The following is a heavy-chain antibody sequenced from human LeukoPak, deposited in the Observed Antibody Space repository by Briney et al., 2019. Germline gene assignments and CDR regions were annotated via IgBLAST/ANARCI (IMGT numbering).Heavy chain of an antibody. CDR1: GGTFSSYA. D-gene: IGHD3-22*01. J-gene: IGHJ4*02. CDR2: IIPIFGTA. V-gene: IGHV1-69*13. CDR3: AWGEPYYYDSSGYYWDY. Sequence: GASVKVSCKASGGTFSSYATSWVRQAPGQGLEWMGGIIPIFGTANYAQNFQGRVTITADESTSTAYMELSSLRSEDTAVYYCAWGEPYYYDSSGYYWDYWGQGTLVTVSS.